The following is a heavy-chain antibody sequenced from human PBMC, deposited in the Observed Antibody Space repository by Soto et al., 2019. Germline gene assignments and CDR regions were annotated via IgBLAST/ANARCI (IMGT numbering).Heavy chain of an antibody. CDR3: ARARGRAMLYDCFYGLDV. CDR1: GGSISSSDW. D-gene: IGHD2-15*01. V-gene: IGHV4-4*02. J-gene: IGHJ6*02. CDR2: ILHYGNT. Sequence: QVQLQESGPGLLKPSETLSLTCAVSGGSISSSDWWSFVRQPPGKGLEWIGEILHYGNTNYNPSLRVRVTISVDKSKNQVSLILNSVTAADTAVYYCARARGRAMLYDCFYGLDVWGQGTTVTVSS.